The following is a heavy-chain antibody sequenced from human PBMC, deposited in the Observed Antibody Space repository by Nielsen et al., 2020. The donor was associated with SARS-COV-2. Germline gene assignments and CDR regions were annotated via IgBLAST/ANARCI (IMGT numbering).Heavy chain of an antibody. J-gene: IGHJ2*01. CDR2: IYYSGST. D-gene: IGHD3-16*02. CDR1: GGSISSYY. CDR3: ARQMKRAGVRSLWYFDL. V-gene: IGHV4-59*08. Sequence: GSLRLSCTVSGGSISSYYWSWIRQPPGKGLEWIGYIYYSGSTNYNPSPKSRVTISVDTSKNQFSLKLSSVTAADTAVYYCARQMKRAGVRSLWYFDLWGRGTLVTVSS.